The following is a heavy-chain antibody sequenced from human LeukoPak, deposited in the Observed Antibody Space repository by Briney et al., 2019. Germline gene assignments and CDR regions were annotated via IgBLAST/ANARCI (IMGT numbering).Heavy chain of an antibody. CDR3: VKDLGPLEWLLDY. Sequence: QTGGSLRLSCAASGFTFSSYAMHWVRQAPGKGLEWVAVISYDGSNKYYADSVKGRFTISRDNSKNTLYLQMSSLRAEDTAVYYCVKDLGPLEWLLDYWGQGTLVTVSS. J-gene: IGHJ4*02. CDR2: ISYDGSNK. D-gene: IGHD6-19*01. V-gene: IGHV3-30*14. CDR1: GFTFSSYA.